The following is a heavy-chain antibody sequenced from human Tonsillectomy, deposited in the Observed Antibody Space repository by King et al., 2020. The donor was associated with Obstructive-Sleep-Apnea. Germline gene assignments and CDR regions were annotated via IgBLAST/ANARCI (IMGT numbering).Heavy chain of an antibody. J-gene: IGHJ5*01. CDR3: ARVKAYSAASTGSRFDS. Sequence: VQLVESGGGLVHPGGSLRLSCAASGFTFSSYWMSWVRQAPGKGLEWVGNIKEDGSEVYYVDSVMGRFTISRDNARNSMYLQMNSLRAEDTAFYYCARVKAYSAASTGSRFDSWGQGSLVTVSS. CDR1: GFTFSSYW. CDR2: IKEDGSEV. V-gene: IGHV3-7*01. D-gene: IGHD3-9*01.